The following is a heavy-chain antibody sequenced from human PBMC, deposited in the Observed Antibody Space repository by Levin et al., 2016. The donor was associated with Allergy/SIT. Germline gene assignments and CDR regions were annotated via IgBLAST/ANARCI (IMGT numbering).Heavy chain of an antibody. CDR2: INPNSGGT. CDR1: GYTFIGYY. J-gene: IGHJ4*02. Sequence: ASVKVSCKASGYTFIGYYIHWVRQAPGQGLEWMGWINPNSGGTNFAQKFQGRVTMTGDTSIRTAYMELRRLTSDDTAVYYCARDMQQLVPVPEYWGQGTLVTVSA. CDR3: ARDMQQLVPVPEY. V-gene: IGHV1-2*02. D-gene: IGHD3-10*01.